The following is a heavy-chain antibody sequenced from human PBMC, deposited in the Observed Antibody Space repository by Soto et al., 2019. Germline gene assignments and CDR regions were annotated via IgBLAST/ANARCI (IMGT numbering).Heavy chain of an antibody. CDR3: ARPPGYICDWYYFDL. CDR2: ISPKSGVT. V-gene: IGHV1-2*02. J-gene: IGHJ4*02. Sequence: QVQLVQSGAEVKKPGASVKVSCEASGYTFIDYYMHWVRQAPGQGFEWMGRISPKSGVTNYAQKCHGTVTITWDTSLNTAYMELSRLMSEDRAVYYCARPPGYICDWYYFDLWGQGTLVTVSA. CDR1: GYTFIDYY. D-gene: IGHD3-9*01.